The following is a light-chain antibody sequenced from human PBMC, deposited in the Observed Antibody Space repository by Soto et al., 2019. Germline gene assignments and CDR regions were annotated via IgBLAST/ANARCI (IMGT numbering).Light chain of an antibody. Sequence: EIVMTQSPVTLSVSPGERGTLSCRASQSISSNYVAWYQQKPGQAPSLLIYDASSRATGIPIRFSGSGPGTEFTLTISRLEPEDFAVFYCQQCGDSPTFGQGTKVDIK. J-gene: IGKJ1*01. CDR1: QSISSNY. CDR2: DAS. V-gene: IGKV3-20*01. CDR3: QQCGDSPT.